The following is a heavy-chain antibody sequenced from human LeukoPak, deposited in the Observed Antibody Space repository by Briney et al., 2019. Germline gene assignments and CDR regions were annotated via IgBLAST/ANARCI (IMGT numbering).Heavy chain of an antibody. D-gene: IGHD2-2*02. J-gene: IGHJ3*02. CDR3: ASDHCSSTSCYMAFDI. CDR1: GSTFSSYS. V-gene: IGHV3-21*01. Sequence: PGGSLRLSCAASGSTFSSYSMNWVRQAPGKGLEWVSSISSSSSYIYYADSVKGRFTISRDNAKNSLYLQMNSLRAEDTAVYYCASDHCSSTSCYMAFDIWGQGTMVTVSS. CDR2: ISSSSSYI.